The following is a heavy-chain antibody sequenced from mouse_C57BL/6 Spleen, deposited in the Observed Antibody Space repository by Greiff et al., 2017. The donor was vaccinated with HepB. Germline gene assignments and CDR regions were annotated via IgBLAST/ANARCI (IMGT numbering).Heavy chain of an antibody. CDR2: IGSGGST. CDR1: GFSLTSYG. CDR3: ARDWDYFDY. Sequence: VQLQQSGPGLVQPSQSLSITCTVSGFSLTSYGVHWVRQSPGKGLEWLGVIGSGGSTDYNAAFISRLSISKDNSKSQVFFKMNSLQADDTAIYYCARDWDYFDYRGQGTTLTVSS. J-gene: IGHJ2*01. D-gene: IGHD4-1*01. V-gene: IGHV2-2*01.